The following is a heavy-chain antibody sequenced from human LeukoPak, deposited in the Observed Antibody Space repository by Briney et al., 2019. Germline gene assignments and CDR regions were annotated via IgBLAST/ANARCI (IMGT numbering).Heavy chain of an antibody. CDR1: GFTFSTYS. Sequence: GGSLRLSCAASGFTFSTYSMNWVRQAPGKGLEWVSYVSSSSSSIIFYADSVKGRFTISRDNAKNSLYLQMSSLRAEDTAVYYCAKDTYYYGSGSYGAFDIWGQGTMVTVSS. D-gene: IGHD3-10*01. J-gene: IGHJ3*02. CDR2: VSSSSSSII. V-gene: IGHV3-48*01. CDR3: AKDTYYYGSGSYGAFDI.